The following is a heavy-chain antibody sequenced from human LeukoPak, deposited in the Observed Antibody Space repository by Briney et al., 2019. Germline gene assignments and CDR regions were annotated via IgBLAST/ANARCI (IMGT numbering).Heavy chain of an antibody. D-gene: IGHD3-22*01. Sequence: PGGSLRLSCAASGFTFSSYWMHWVRHAPGKGLVWVSRINSDGRSTSYADSVKGRFTISRDNAKNTLYLQMNSLRAEDTAVYYCARGGFGFTMIVVKDLDYWGQGTLVTVSS. CDR2: INSDGRST. CDR3: ARGGFGFTMIVVKDLDY. V-gene: IGHV3-74*01. CDR1: GFTFSSYW. J-gene: IGHJ4*02.